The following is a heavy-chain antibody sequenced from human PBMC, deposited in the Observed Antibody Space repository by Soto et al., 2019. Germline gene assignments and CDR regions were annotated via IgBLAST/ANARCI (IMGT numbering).Heavy chain of an antibody. CDR1: GFTVSSNY. CDR3: AKGRSYYYDFGENV. V-gene: IGHV3-74*01. Sequence: LRISCAASGFTVSSNYMSWVRQALGKGLEWVSRIDDDGSGTSYAESVKGRFTISRDVAKNTVYLQMNSLRAEDTAVYYRAKGRSYYYDFGENVWGQGTTVSDSS. J-gene: IGHJ6*02. CDR2: IDDDGSGT.